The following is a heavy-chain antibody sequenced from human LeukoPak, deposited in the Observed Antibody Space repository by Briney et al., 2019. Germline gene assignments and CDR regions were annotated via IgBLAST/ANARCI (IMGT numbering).Heavy chain of an antibody. CDR2: INKDGGEK. CDR1: GFSFSSYW. CDR3: VRDRYNYGDYPFDY. D-gene: IGHD4-17*01. J-gene: IGHJ4*02. Sequence: GGALTLSFAAPGFSFSSYWMSWGRPAPGKGVEWGANINKDGGEKYYVDSVKGRFTISRDNAKNSLYLQMDSLRADDTAVYYCVRDRYNYGDYPFDYWGQGALVTVSS. V-gene: IGHV3-7*03.